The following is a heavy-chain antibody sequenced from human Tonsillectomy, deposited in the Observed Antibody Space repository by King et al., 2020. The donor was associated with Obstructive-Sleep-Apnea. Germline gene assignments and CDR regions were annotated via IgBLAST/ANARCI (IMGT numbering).Heavy chain of an antibody. D-gene: IGHD3-10*01. V-gene: IGHV3-74*01. CDR2: INSDGSST. Sequence: VQLVESGGGLVQPGGSLRLSCAASGFTFSSYWMHWVRQAPGKGLVWVSRINSDGSSTSYADSVKGRFTISRDNAKNTLYLQMNSLRAEDTAGYYCASPDYYGSGSPEGYYYGMDVWGQGTTVTVSS. CDR1: GFTFSSYW. J-gene: IGHJ6*02. CDR3: ASPDYYGSGSPEGYYYGMDV.